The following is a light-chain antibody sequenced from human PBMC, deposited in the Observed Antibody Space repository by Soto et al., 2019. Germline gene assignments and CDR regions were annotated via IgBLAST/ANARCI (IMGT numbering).Light chain of an antibody. CDR3: QHYQHSRSASTCT. V-gene: IGKV3-20*01. CDR2: AAS. CDR1: QSVTRAY. Sequence: EIVLTQSPGTLSLSPGERATLSCRASQSVTRAYLAWYQQKPGQAPRLLIYAASSRATGIPARFSGSGSGTDFTLNINRQEPEDFAVYDCQHYQHSRSASTCTFGQGTRGAIK. J-gene: IGKJ1*01.